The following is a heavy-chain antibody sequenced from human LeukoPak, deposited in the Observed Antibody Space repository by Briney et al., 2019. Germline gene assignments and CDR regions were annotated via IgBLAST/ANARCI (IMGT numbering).Heavy chain of an antibody. CDR2: FDPEDGET. D-gene: IGHD2-2*01. J-gene: IGHJ4*02. CDR3: YAYYFDY. Sequence: RQAPGKGLEWMGGFDPEDGETIYAQKFQGRVTMTEDTSTDTAYMELSSLRSEDTAVYYCYAYYFDYWGQGTLVTVSS. V-gene: IGHV1-24*01.